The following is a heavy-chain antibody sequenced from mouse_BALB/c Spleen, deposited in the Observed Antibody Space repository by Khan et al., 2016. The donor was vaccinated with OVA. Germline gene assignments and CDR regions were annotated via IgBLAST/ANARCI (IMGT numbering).Heavy chain of an antibody. CDR3: SRGGSRAMDY. CDR1: GYTFTNYG. V-gene: IGHV9-3-1*01. D-gene: IGHD1-1*01. CDR2: IYTYTGEP. Sequence: QVQLKQSGPELKKPGETVKISCKASGYTFTNYGVNWVKQAPGKGLKWMGWIYTYTGEPTYADDFKGRFAFSLETSASTAYLQINNLKNEDTATYFCSRGGSRAMDYWGQGTSVTVSS. J-gene: IGHJ4*01.